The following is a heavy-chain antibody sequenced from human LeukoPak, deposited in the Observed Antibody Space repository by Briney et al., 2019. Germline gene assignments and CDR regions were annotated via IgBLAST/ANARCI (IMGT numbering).Heavy chain of an antibody. J-gene: IGHJ6*02. CDR1: EFTFTSYA. CDR3: ARVDSSGWLIYGMDV. V-gene: IGHV3-30-3*01. Sequence: GGSLRLSCAASEFTFTSYAFHWVRQAPGKGLEWVAAISYDGGNKLYADSVKGRFTIFRDNSKNTVYLQMTSLRAEDTAVFFCARVDSSGWLIYGMDVWGQGTTVIVYS. D-gene: IGHD6-19*01. CDR2: ISYDGGNK.